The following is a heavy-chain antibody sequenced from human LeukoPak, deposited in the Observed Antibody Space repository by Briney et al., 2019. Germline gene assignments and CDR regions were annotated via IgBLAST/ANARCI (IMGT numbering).Heavy chain of an antibody. J-gene: IGHJ4*02. Sequence: SETLSLTCTVSGGSISSSSYYWGWIRQPPGKGLEWIGYIYYSGSTNYNPSLKSRVTISVDTSKNQFSLKLSSVTAADTAVYYCARGGYAEESFDYWGQGTLVTVSS. CDR3: ARGGYAEESFDY. CDR2: IYYSGST. D-gene: IGHD5-18*01. CDR1: GGSISSSSYY. V-gene: IGHV4-61*05.